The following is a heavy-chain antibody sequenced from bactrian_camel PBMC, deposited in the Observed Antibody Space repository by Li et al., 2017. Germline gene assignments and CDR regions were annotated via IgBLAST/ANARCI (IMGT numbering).Heavy chain of an antibody. CDR3: HPVPYDGGSWCRGHY. J-gene: IGHJ4*01. V-gene: IGHV3S25*01. D-gene: IGHD6*01. Sequence: QLVESGGGSVQSGGSLRLSCLVSRIAGGTDCMGWFRQAAGKEREGVAAVETSGRNIYYDDSVKGRFTISQDNAKNTVYLQMNSLKPEDTAMYYCHPVPYDGGSWCRGHYWGQGTQVTVS. CDR1: RIAGGTDC. CDR2: VETSGRNI.